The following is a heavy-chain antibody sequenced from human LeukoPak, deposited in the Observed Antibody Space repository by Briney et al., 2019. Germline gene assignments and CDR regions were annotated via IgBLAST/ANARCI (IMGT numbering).Heavy chain of an antibody. CDR3: AKDHYSSGWYPTPFDY. V-gene: IGHV3-23*01. CDR2: IGGSGGNT. CDR1: GFTFSSYA. J-gene: IGHJ4*02. Sequence: GGSLRLSCAASGFTFSSYAMSWVRQAPGKGLEWVSAIGGSGGNTYYADSVKGRFTISRDNSKNTLYLQMNSLRAEDTAVYYCAKDHYSSGWYPTPFDYWGQGTLVTVSS. D-gene: IGHD6-19*01.